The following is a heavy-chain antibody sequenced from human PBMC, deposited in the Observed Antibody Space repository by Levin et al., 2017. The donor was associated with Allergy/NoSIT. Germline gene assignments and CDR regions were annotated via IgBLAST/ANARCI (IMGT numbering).Heavy chain of an antibody. CDR2: IKSKSDGGTT. CDR1: GFTFSNTW. D-gene: IGHD2-2*03. CDR3: TTTWMGPHY. Sequence: AGESLKISCAATGFTFSNTWMVWVRQVPGKGLEWVGRIKSKSDGGTTDYAAPVKGRFTISRDDSKNTLFLQMNSLKTEDTAVYHCTTTWMGPHYWGQGTLVTVSS. V-gene: IGHV3-15*01. J-gene: IGHJ4*02.